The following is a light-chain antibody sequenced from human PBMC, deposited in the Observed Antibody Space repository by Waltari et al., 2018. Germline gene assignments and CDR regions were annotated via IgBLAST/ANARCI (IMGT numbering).Light chain of an antibody. CDR3: QQDYNTGG. CDR1: QSVLYSSNNKNY. CDR2: WAS. J-gene: IGKJ1*01. Sequence: DIVMTQSPDSLAVSLGERATINCKSSQSVLYSSNNKNYLAWSQQKPGQPPKLLISWASTRESGVPDRVSGGGSGTDFTRTSSSLQAEDVAVYYWQQDYNTGGFGQGTKVEIK. V-gene: IGKV4-1*01.